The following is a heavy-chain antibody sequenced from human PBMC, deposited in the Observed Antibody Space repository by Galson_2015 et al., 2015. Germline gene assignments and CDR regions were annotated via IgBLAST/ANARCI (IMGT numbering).Heavy chain of an antibody. CDR3: ARVYSSGYYYLPGGY. V-gene: IGHV1-46*01. J-gene: IGHJ4*02. Sequence: SVKVSCKASGGTFSSYAINWVRQAPGQGLEWVGIINPSGGSTSYAQKFQGRVTMTRDTSTSTVYMELSSLRSEDTAVYYCARVYSSGYYYLPGGYWGQGTLVTVSS. CDR1: GGTFSSYA. D-gene: IGHD3-22*01. CDR2: INPSGGST.